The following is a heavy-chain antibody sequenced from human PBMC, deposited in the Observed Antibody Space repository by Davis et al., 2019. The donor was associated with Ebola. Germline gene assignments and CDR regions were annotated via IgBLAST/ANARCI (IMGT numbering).Heavy chain of an antibody. V-gene: IGHV4-34*01. CDR1: GGSFSGYH. J-gene: IGHJ5*01. Sequence: GSLRLSCAVYGGSFSGYHWSWIRQPPGKGLEWIGEINHSGTTNYKSSLKSRVTISADRSKNQFSLKVNSVTAADTAVYYCSRGLGMGWFDSWGRGTPVTVSS. CDR3: SRGLGMGWFDS. CDR2: INHSGTT.